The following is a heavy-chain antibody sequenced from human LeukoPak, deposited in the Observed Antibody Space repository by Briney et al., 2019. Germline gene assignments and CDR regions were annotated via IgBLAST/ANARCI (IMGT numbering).Heavy chain of an antibody. Sequence: GGSPRLSCAASGFTFSDYHMSWIRQAPGKGLEWISYISSGGSTIFYADSVKGRFTISRDNAKNSLYLQMNSLIAEDTAVYYCARYRTGSVRCFDYWGQGTLVTVSS. CDR2: ISSGGSTI. J-gene: IGHJ4*02. CDR1: GFTFSDYH. CDR3: ARYRTGSVRCFDY. D-gene: IGHD6-19*01. V-gene: IGHV3-11*01.